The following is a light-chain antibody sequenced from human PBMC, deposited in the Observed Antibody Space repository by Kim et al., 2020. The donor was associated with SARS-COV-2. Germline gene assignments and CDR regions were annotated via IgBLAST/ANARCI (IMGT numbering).Light chain of an antibody. J-gene: IGKJ2*01. Sequence: WSPGERPTLSCRASRRVSSSYLAWDQQKPGQAPRLFIYGASSRATGIPDRFSGSGSGTDFTLTISRLEPEDFAVYYCQQYGSSPYTFGQGTKLEI. V-gene: IGKV3-20*01. CDR2: GAS. CDR1: RRVSSSY. CDR3: QQYGSSPYT.